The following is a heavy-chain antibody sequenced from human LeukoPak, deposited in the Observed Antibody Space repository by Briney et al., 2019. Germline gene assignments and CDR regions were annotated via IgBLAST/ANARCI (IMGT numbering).Heavy chain of an antibody. D-gene: IGHD2-2*01. J-gene: IGHJ4*02. V-gene: IGHV3-23*01. CDR3: ARETCSSTSCSTDY. CDR2: ISGTSGNT. Sequence: GGSLRLSCAASGFTFSIYAMSWVRQAPGKGLEWVSSISGTSGNTYYADSVKGRFAISRDNSKDTLYLQMNSLRAEDTAVYYCARETCSSTSCSTDYWGQGTLVTVSS. CDR1: GFTFSIYA.